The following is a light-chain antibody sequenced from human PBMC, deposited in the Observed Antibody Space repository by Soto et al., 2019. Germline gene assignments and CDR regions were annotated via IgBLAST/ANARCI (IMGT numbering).Light chain of an antibody. J-gene: IGKJ2*01. CDR1: QSVSTW. V-gene: IGKV1-5*03. CDR3: QQYNNLYT. Sequence: DIQMTQSPSTLSASIGDRVTITCRASQSVSTWLAWYQQKPGKAPKVLIYKASNLQSGVPSRFSGSGSGTEFTLTISSLQPDDFATYYCQQYNNLYTFGQGTKVDIK. CDR2: KAS.